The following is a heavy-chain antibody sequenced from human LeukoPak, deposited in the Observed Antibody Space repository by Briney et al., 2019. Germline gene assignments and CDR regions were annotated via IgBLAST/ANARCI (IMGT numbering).Heavy chain of an antibody. CDR2: VYYSGST. J-gene: IGHJ3*02. CDR1: GGSISTYY. D-gene: IGHD3-22*01. CDR3: ARDGGDDSSGPFDI. Sequence: PSETLSLTCTVSGGSISTYYWSWIRQPPGKGLEWIGYVYYSGSTNYNPSLKSRVTISVDTSKNQFSLKLSSVTAADTAVYYCARDGGDDSSGPFDIWGQGTMVTVSS. V-gene: IGHV4-59*01.